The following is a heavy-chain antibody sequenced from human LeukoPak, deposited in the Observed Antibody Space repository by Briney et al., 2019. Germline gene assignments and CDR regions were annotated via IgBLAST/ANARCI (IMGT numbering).Heavy chain of an antibody. Sequence: GSLRLSCAASGFTFSSYWMSWVRQAPGKGLEWVANIKQDGSEKYYLDPVKGRFTISRGNAKNSLYLQMNSLRAEDTAVYYCARASSGDSSGYYPYYYYYMDVWGKGTTVTVSS. J-gene: IGHJ6*03. D-gene: IGHD3-22*01. CDR1: GFTFSSYW. V-gene: IGHV3-7*01. CDR3: ARASSGDSSGYYPYYYYYMDV. CDR2: IKQDGSEK.